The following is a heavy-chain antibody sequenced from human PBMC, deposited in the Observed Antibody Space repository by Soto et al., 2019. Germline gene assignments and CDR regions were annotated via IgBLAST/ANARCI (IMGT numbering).Heavy chain of an antibody. CDR1: GFTFSSYS. D-gene: IGHD2-2*01. CDR2: ISSSSSYI. V-gene: IGHV3-21*01. Sequence: EVQLVESGGGLVKPGGSLRLSCAASGFTFSSYSMNWVRQAPGKGLEWVSSISSSSSYIYYADSVKGRFTISRDNAKNSLYLQMNSLRAEDTAVYYCVQNLGYCSSTSCPQNDYWGQGTLVTVSS. J-gene: IGHJ4*02. CDR3: VQNLGYCSSTSCPQNDY.